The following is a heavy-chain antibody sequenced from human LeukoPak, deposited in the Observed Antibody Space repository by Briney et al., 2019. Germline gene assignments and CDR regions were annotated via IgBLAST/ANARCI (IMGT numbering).Heavy chain of an antibody. CDR2: SNAGNGNT. J-gene: IGHJ4*02. V-gene: IGHV1-3*02. Sequence: ASVKVSCKASGYTFTSYAMHWVRQAPGQRLEWMGWSNAGNGNTKYSQEFQGRVTITRDTSASTAYMELSSLRSEDMAVYYCARDLAAAGTATVVTPGDYFDYWGQGTLVTVSS. D-gene: IGHD4-23*01. CDR3: ARDLAAAGTATVVTPGDYFDY. CDR1: GYTFTSYA.